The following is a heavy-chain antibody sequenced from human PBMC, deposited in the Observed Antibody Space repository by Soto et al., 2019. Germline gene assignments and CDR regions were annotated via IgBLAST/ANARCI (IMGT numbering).Heavy chain of an antibody. Sequence: SEPLSLTCTVSGGSISSSSYYWGWIRQPPGKGLEWIGSIYYSGSTYYNPSLKSRVTISVDTSKNQFSLKLSSVTAADTAVYYCARGQEINYGSGSYYFDYWGQGTLVTVSS. D-gene: IGHD3-10*01. V-gene: IGHV4-39*01. CDR1: GGSISSSSYY. CDR3: ARGQEINYGSGSYYFDY. CDR2: IYYSGST. J-gene: IGHJ4*02.